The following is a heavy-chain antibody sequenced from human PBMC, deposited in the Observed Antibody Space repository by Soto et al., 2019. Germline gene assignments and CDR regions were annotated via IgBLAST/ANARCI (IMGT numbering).Heavy chain of an antibody. V-gene: IGHV3-30*18. Sequence: QVQLVESGGGVVQPGRSLRLSCAASGFTFSSYGMHWVRQAPGKGLEWVAVISYDGSNKYYADSVKGRFTISRDNSKNTLYLQMNSLRAEDTAVYYCAKWGGYSGYVDYWGQGTLVTVSS. J-gene: IGHJ4*02. CDR1: GFTFSSYG. CDR2: ISYDGSNK. D-gene: IGHD5-12*01. CDR3: AKWGGYSGYVDY.